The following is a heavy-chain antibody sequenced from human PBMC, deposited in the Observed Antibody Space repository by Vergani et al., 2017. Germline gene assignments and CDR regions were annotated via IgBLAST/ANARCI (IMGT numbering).Heavy chain of an antibody. V-gene: IGHV3-21*06. Sequence: VQLVESGGGLVKPGGSLRLSCAASGFTFSDFSMSWVRQAPGKGLEWVSFICSSGPYINYADSVKGRFIISRDNTHNSLFLQLRSLRAEDAAVYYCARDCTSGGCPDNYGMDVWRQGATVTVSS. CDR3: ARDCTSGGCPDNYGMDV. CDR1: GFTFSDFS. J-gene: IGHJ6*02. D-gene: IGHD2-8*01. CDR2: ICSSGPYI.